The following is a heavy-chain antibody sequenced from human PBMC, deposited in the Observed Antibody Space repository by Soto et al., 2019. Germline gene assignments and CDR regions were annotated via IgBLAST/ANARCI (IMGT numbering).Heavy chain of an antibody. J-gene: IGHJ3*02. CDR2: INHRGST. Sequence: SETLSLTCAVYGGSFGGFYWSWVRQSPGRGLEWIGDINHRGSTKLNPSLKSRVTISADTSNNEFSLNLVSLTAADTAIYFCARAFSSHDNFDIWGQGTKVTVSS. V-gene: IGHV4-34*01. CDR1: GGSFGGFY. D-gene: IGHD3-9*01. CDR3: ARAFSSHDNFDI.